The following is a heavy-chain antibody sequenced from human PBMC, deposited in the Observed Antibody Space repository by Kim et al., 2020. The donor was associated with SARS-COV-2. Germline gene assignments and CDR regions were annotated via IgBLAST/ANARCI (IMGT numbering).Heavy chain of an antibody. CDR3: ASFYYSSGYYY. Sequence: TTPNPSLKSRVTTSIDTSKNQFSLKLSSVTAADTAVYYCASFYYSSGYYYWGQGTLVTVSS. D-gene: IGHD3-22*01. J-gene: IGHJ4*02. V-gene: IGHV4-34*01. CDR2: T.